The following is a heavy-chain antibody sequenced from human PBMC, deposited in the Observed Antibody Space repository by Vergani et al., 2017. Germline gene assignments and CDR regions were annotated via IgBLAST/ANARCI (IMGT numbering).Heavy chain of an antibody. Sequence: QVQLQESGPGLVKPSETLSLTCTVSGGSISSYYWGWIRQPPGKGLEWIGYIYYSGSTNYNPSLKSRVTISVDTSKNQFSLKLSSVTAADTAVYYCASYGEYSGYDFVYWGQGTLVTVSS. D-gene: IGHD5-12*01. CDR2: IYYSGST. CDR1: GGSISSYY. CDR3: ASYGEYSGYDFVY. J-gene: IGHJ4*02. V-gene: IGHV4-59*01.